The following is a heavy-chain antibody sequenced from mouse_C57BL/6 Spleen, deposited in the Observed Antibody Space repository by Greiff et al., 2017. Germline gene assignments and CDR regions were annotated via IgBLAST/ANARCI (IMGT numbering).Heavy chain of an antibody. V-gene: IGHV1-52*01. CDR1: GYTFTSYW. Sequence: QVQLQQPGAELVRPGSSVKLSCKASGYTFTSYWMHWVKQRPIQGLEWIGNIDPSDSETHYNQKFKDKATVTVDKSSSTAYMQLSSLTSEDSAVYYCARSYDYDALYYFDYWGQGTTLTVSS. D-gene: IGHD2-4*01. CDR3: ARSYDYDALYYFDY. J-gene: IGHJ2*01. CDR2: IDPSDSET.